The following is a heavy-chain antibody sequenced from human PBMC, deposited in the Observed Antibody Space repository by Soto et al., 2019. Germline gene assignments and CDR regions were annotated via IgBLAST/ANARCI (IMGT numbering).Heavy chain of an antibody. CDR2: GST. CDR3: ARGGSDYYYYGMDV. Sequence: GSTNYNPSLKSRVTISVDTSKNLFSLKLSSVTAADTAVYYCARGGSDYYYYGMDVWGHGTTVTVSS. J-gene: IGHJ6*02. D-gene: IGHD3-10*01. V-gene: IGHV4-59*09.